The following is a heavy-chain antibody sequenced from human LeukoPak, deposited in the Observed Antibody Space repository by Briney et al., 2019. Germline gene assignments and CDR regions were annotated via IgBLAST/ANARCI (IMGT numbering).Heavy chain of an antibody. J-gene: IGHJ4*02. CDR1: GGSISSGGYY. V-gene: IGHV4-31*11. D-gene: IGHD3-9*01. CDR3: ARAGLDYDILTGYYQYYFDY. CDR2: IYYSGST. Sequence: SETLSLTCAVSGGSISSGGYYWSWIRQHPGKGLEWIGYIYYSGSTYYNPSLKSRVTISVDTSKNQFSLKLSSVTAADTAVYYCARAGLDYDILTGYYQYYFDYWGQGTLVTVSS.